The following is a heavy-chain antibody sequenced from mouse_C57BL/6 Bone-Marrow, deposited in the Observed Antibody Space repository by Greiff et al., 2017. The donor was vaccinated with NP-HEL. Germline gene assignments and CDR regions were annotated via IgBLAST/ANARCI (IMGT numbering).Heavy chain of an antibody. J-gene: IGHJ4*01. CDR2: IYPGDGDT. V-gene: IGHV1-82*01. D-gene: IGHD2-3*01. CDR3: ARLGVGWLPPWAMDY. CDR1: GYAFSSSW. Sequence: QVQLKQSGPELVKPGASVKISCKASGYAFSSSWMNWVKQRPGKGLEWIGRIYPGDGDTNYNGKFKGKATLTADKSSSTAYMQLSSLTSEDSAVYFCARLGVGWLPPWAMDYWGQGTSVTVSS.